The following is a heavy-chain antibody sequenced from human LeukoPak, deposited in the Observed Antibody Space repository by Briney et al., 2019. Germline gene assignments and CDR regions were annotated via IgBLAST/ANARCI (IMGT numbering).Heavy chain of an antibody. V-gene: IGHV3-15*01. CDR1: GFTVSTVW. Sequence: GGSLRLSCAASGFTVSTVWMTWVRQASGKGLEWVGRIREKTDGGTAEYAAPVKGRFTNSRDDSKNTLYLQMNSVTTEDTAVYYCTSTLGYWGQGTLVTVSS. D-gene: IGHD3-16*01. CDR3: TSTLGY. J-gene: IGHJ4*02. CDR2: IREKTDGGTA.